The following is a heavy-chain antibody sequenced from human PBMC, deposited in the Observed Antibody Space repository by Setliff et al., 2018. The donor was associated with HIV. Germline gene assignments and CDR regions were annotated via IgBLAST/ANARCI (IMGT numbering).Heavy chain of an antibody. CDR3: ARGPEEGDCSGGSCYGNFDP. D-gene: IGHD2-15*01. CDR1: GGTFNTYV. Sequence: WASVKVSCKASGGTFNTYVISWLRQAPGQGLEWMGGIIPILGVANYAQKFQGRLTITADKSTNTAYMELSSLKSDDTAVYYCARGPEEGDCSGGSCYGNFDPWGQGTLVTVSS. CDR2: IIPILGVA. V-gene: IGHV1-69*10. J-gene: IGHJ5*02.